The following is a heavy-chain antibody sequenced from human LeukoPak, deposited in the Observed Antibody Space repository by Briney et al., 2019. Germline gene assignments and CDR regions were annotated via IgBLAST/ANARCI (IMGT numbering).Heavy chain of an antibody. CDR2: IWYDGSNK. CDR1: GFTFSNYG. D-gene: IGHD2-21*02. CDR3: AREGRPYCVGDCYSPTSYFDY. J-gene: IGHJ4*02. V-gene: IGHV3-33*01. Sequence: GRSLRLSCAASGFTFSNYGMHWVRQAPGKGLEWVAVIWYDGSNKYSADSVKGRFTISRDNSKNTLYLQMSSLRAEDTAVYYCAREGRPYCVGDCYSPTSYFDYWGQGTLVTVSS.